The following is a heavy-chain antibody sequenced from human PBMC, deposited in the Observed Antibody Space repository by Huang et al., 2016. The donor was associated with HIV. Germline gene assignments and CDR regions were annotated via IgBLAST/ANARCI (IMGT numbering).Heavy chain of an antibody. CDR3: AHLPEPSSPWTDY. CDR1: GFTFDDFS. J-gene: IGHJ4*02. V-gene: IGHV3-9*01. D-gene: IGHD1-1*01. CDR2: IMGDVDRV. Sequence: EVHLVESGGGLVQPGRSLRLSCGASGFTFDDFSMHWVRQRQGKGLGYVSGIMGDVDRVFYAASVKGRFTIARDNAKNSLYLQMNSLRVEDTALYYCAHLPEPSSPWTDYWGQGTLVTVSS.